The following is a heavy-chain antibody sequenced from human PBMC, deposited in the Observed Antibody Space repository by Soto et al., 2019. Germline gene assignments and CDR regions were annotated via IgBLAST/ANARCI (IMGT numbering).Heavy chain of an antibody. J-gene: IGHJ5*02. V-gene: IGHV1-3*01. Sequence: QVQLVQSGAEVKKPGASVKVSCKASGYTFTSYAMHWVRQAPGQRLEWMGWIKAGNGNTKYSQKFQGRVTITRDTSASTAYMELRSMRSEDTAVNYCGRGSWLNWFDPWGQGTLVTVSS. CDR3: GRGSWLNWFDP. CDR2: IKAGNGNT. CDR1: GYTFTSYA. D-gene: IGHD3-10*01.